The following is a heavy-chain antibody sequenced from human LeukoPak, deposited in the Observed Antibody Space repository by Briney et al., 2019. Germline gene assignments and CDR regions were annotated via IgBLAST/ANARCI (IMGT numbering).Heavy chain of an antibody. CDR2: ISAYNGNT. J-gene: IGHJ4*02. CDR1: GYTITSYG. V-gene: IGHV1-18*01. Sequence: ASLKISCKASGYTITSYGIIWVRQDPGQGLEWMGWISAYNGNTNYAQKLQGRVTMTTDTSTSTAYMELRSLRSDDTAVYYCARDRYDGGSYYQDYWGQGTLVTVSS. D-gene: IGHD1-26*01. CDR3: ARDRYDGGSYYQDY.